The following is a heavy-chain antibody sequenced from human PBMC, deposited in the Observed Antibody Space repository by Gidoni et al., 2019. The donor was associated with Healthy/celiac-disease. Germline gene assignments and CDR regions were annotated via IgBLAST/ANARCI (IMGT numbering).Heavy chain of an antibody. CDR1: GFTFSRYG. V-gene: IGHV3-33*01. J-gene: IGHJ3*02. CDR3: AREPNYYDSSGDDAFDI. CDR2: IWYDGSNK. D-gene: IGHD3-22*01. Sequence: QVQLVESGGGVFQPGRSLRLSCAASGFTFSRYGMPWVRQAPGKGLGWVAVIWYDGSNKYYADSVKGRFTISRDNSKNTLYLQMNSLRAEDTAVYYCAREPNYYDSSGDDAFDIWGQGTMVTVSS.